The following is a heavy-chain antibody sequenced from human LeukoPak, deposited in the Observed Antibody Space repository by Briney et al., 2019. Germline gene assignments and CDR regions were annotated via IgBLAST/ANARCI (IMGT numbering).Heavy chain of an antibody. Sequence: ASVKVSCKASGYTFTGYYMHWVRQAPGQGLEWMGWINPNSGGTNYAQKFQGWVTMTRDTSISTAYMELSRLRSDDTAVYYCARSYYDGSGDHDAFDIWGQGTMVTVSS. CDR3: ARSYYDGSGDHDAFDI. CDR2: INPNSGGT. CDR1: GYTFTGYY. V-gene: IGHV1-2*04. D-gene: IGHD3-22*01. J-gene: IGHJ3*02.